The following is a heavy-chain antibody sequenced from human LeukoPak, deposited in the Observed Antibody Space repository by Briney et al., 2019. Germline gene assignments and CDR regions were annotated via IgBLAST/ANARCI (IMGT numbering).Heavy chain of an antibody. Sequence: QPGGSLRLSCAAAGFTFSSYGMHWVRQAPGKGLEWVAFIWYDGSNKYYADSVKARFTISRDNSKTTLYLQINSLRAEDTAVYYCAELGITMIGGVWGKGTTVTISS. V-gene: IGHV3-30*02. CDR1: GFTFSSYG. CDR3: AELGITMIGGV. D-gene: IGHD3-10*02. CDR2: IWYDGSNK. J-gene: IGHJ6*04.